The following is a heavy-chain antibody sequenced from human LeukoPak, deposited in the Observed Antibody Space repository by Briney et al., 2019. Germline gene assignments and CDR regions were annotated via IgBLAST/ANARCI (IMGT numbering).Heavy chain of an antibody. Sequence: GGSLRLSCTASGFTFGDYAMSWVRQAPGKGLEWVGFIRSKAYGGTTEYAASVKGRFTISRDDSKSIAYLQMNSLKTEDTAVYYCTSEDISSGWLLFDYWGQGTLVTVSS. CDR3: TSEDISSGWLLFDY. V-gene: IGHV3-49*04. CDR2: IRSKAYGGTT. D-gene: IGHD6-19*01. CDR1: GFTFGDYA. J-gene: IGHJ4*02.